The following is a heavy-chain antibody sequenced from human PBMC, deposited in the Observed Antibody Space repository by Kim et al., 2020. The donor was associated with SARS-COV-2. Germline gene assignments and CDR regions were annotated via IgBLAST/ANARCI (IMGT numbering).Heavy chain of an antibody. CDR3: ARGLERWYYDSSGYYYLDY. CDR2: INPNSGGT. Sequence: ASVKVSCKASGYTFTGYYMHWVRQAPGQGLEWMGWINPNSGGTNYAQKFQGRVTMTRDTSISTAYMELSRLRSDDTAVYYCARGLERWYYDSSGYYYLDYWGQGTLVTVSS. D-gene: IGHD3-22*01. CDR1: GYTFTGYY. J-gene: IGHJ4*02. V-gene: IGHV1-2*02.